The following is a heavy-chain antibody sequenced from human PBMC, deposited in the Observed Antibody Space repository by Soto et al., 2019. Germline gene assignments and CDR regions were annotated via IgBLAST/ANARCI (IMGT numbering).Heavy chain of an antibody. D-gene: IGHD3-3*01. CDR2: IYNGGST. V-gene: IGHV4-30-4*01. CDR3: ARSPVGLDTISYFDY. Sequence: QVQLQESGPGLVKPSETLSLTCTVSGDSVSSVGFHWAWLRRPPGKGLEWIGYIYNGGSTYYRPSIESRMQMSLDATRNHYSLRLTSVTAADTAVYFCARSPVGLDTISYFDYWGQGKLVTVSS. CDR1: GDSVSSVGFH. J-gene: IGHJ4*02.